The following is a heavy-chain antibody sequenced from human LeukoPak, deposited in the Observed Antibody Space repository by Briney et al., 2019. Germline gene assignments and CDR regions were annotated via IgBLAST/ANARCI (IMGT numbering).Heavy chain of an antibody. J-gene: IGHJ5*02. Sequence: PSETLSLTCTVSGGSISSYYWSWIRQPAGKGLEWIGRIFTSGSTNYNPSLKSRVTMSVDTSKTQFSLKLSSVTAADTAVYYCARDGRYSAGVWFDPWGQGTLVTVSS. CDR2: IFTSGST. CDR1: GGSISSYY. CDR3: ARDGRYSAGVWFDP. D-gene: IGHD5-12*01. V-gene: IGHV4-4*07.